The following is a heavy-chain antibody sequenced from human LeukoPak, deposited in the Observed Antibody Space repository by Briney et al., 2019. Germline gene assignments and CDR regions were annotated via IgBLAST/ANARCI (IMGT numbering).Heavy chain of an antibody. J-gene: IGHJ4*02. D-gene: IGHD6-19*01. Sequence: GGSLRLSCAASGFTFSSYAMSWVRQAPGKGLEWVSAISGSGGSTYYADSVKGRFTTPRDNSKNTLYLQMNSLRAEDTAVYYCAKRSEWLGSYFDYWGQGTLVTVSS. CDR1: GFTFSSYA. V-gene: IGHV3-23*01. CDR2: ISGSGGST. CDR3: AKRSEWLGSYFDY.